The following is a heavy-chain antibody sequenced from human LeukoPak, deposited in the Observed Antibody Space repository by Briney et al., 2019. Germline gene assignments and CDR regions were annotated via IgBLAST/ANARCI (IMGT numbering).Heavy chain of an antibody. CDR3: ARGPAGSHNGMDV. V-gene: IGHV3-30*04. J-gene: IGHJ6*02. CDR1: GFTFSSYA. D-gene: IGHD6-25*01. CDR2: ISYDGSNK. Sequence: PGGSLRLSCAASGFTFSSYAMHWVRQAPGKGLEWVAVISYDGSNKYYADSVKGRFTISRDNSKNTLYLQMNSLRAEDTAVYYCARGPAGSHNGMDVWGQGTTVIVSS.